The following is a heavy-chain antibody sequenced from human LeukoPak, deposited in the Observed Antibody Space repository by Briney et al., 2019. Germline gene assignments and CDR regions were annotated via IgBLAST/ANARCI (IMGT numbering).Heavy chain of an antibody. J-gene: IGHJ2*01. CDR1: GGSISSYY. V-gene: IGHV4-34*01. CDR3: ARGRRSGSYQRYFDL. Sequence: SETLSLTCTVSGGSISSYYWSWIRQPPGKGLEWIGEINHSGSTNYNPSLKSRVTISVDTSKNQFSLKLSSVTAADTAVYYCARGRRSGSYQRYFDLWGRGTLVTVSS. D-gene: IGHD1-26*01. CDR2: INHSGST.